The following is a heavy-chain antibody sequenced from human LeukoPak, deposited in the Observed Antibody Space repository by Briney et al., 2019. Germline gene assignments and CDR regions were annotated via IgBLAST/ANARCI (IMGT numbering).Heavy chain of an antibody. Sequence: GASVKVSCKASGYTFTSYYMHWVRQAPGQGLEWMGIINPSGGSTSYAQKFQGRVTMTRDTSISTAYMELSRLRSDDTAVYYCASHRIAAAGTLDYWGQGTLVTVSS. CDR3: ASHRIAAAGTLDY. V-gene: IGHV1-46*01. CDR2: INPSGGST. D-gene: IGHD6-13*01. J-gene: IGHJ4*02. CDR1: GYTFTSYY.